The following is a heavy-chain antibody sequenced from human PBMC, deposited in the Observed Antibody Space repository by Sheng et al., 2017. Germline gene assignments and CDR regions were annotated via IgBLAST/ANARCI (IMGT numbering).Heavy chain of an antibody. J-gene: IGHJ5*02. Sequence: QVQLVQSGAEVKKPGSSVKVSCKASGGTFSSYTISWVRQAPGQGLEWMGRIIPILGIANYAQKFQGRVTITADKSTSTAYMELSSLRSEDTAVYYCARVGITGISYNWFDPWGQGTLVTVSS. CDR3: ARVGITGISYNWFDP. V-gene: IGHV1-69*02. D-gene: IGHD1-20*01. CDR1: GGTFSSYT. CDR2: IIPILGIA.